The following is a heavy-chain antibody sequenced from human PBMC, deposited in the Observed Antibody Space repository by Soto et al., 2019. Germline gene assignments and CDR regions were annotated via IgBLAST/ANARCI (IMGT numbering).Heavy chain of an antibody. D-gene: IGHD2-2*01. Sequence: QVQLVQSGPEVEKPGASVKVSCKASGYTFTSYGISWVRQAPGPGLEWMGWISGKTGKTNYAQKFQGRVTISTDTSTSTAYMELRSLRSDDTAVYYCARVPREIILVGMDVWGQGTTVTVSS. V-gene: IGHV1-18*04. CDR1: GYTFTSYG. J-gene: IGHJ6*02. CDR3: ARVPREIILVGMDV. CDR2: ISGKTGKT.